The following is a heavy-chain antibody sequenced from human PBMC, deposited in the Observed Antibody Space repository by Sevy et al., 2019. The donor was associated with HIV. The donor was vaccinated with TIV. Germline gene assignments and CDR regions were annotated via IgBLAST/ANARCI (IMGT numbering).Heavy chain of an antibody. CDR3: ARDDCSSTSCYRPRPGDWFDP. D-gene: IGHD2-2*02. CDR1: EFTFSSYS. V-gene: IGHV3-21*01. Sequence: GGSLRLSCAASEFTFSSYSMNWVRQAPGKGLEWVSSISSSSIYIYYADSVKGRFTISRDNAKNSLYLQMNSLRAEDTAVYYCARDDCSSTSCYRPRPGDWFDPWGQGTQVTVSS. J-gene: IGHJ5*02. CDR2: ISSSSIYI.